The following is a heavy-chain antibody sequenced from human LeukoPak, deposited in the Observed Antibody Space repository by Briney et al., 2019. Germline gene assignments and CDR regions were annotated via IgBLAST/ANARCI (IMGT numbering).Heavy chain of an antibody. CDR1: GFTLRNYW. CDR3: ARVAYCGGDCYSLDYYYMDV. Sequence: GGSLRLSCAASGFTLRNYWMHWVRQTPGKGLLWVSRINGDGTSATYAGSVKGRFTISRDNAKNTLYLQMNSLRAEDTAVYYCARVAYCGGDCYSLDYYYMDVWGKGTTVTVSS. D-gene: IGHD2-21*02. V-gene: IGHV3-74*01. J-gene: IGHJ6*03. CDR2: INGDGTSA.